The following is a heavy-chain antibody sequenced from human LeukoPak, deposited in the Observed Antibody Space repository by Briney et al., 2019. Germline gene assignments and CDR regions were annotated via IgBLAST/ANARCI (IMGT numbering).Heavy chain of an antibody. CDR1: GFTFDDYG. CDR2: INWNGGST. V-gene: IGHV3-20*04. Sequence: GGSLRLSCAASGFTFDDYGMSWVRQAPGKGLEWVSGINWNGGSTGYADSVKGRFTISRDNAKNSLYLQMNSLRAEDTALYYCARGLSVWRYFDWLPSDYWGQGTLVTVSS. J-gene: IGHJ4*02. D-gene: IGHD3-9*01. CDR3: ARGLSVWRYFDWLPSDY.